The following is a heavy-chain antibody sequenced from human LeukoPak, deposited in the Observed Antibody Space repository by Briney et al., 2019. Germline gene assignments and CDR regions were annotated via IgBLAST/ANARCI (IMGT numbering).Heavy chain of an antibody. V-gene: IGHV3-21*01. D-gene: IGHD2-15*01. CDR3: ASSTPRKYCSGGSCYLTDY. J-gene: IGHJ4*02. CDR1: GFTFSSYS. CDR2: ISSSSSYI. Sequence: GGSLRLSCAASGFTFSSYSMNWVRQAPGKRLEWVSSISSSSSYIYYADSVKGRFTISRDNAKNSLYLQMNSLRAEDTAVYYCASSTPRKYCSGGSCYLTDYWGQGTLVTVSS.